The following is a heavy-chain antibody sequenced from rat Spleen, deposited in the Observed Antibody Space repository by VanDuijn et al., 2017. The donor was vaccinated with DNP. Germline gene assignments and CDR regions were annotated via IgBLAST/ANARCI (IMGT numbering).Heavy chain of an antibody. D-gene: IGHD1-7*01. V-gene: IGHV3-1*01. CDR2: ITYSGYT. Sequence: EVQLQESGPGLVKPSQSLSLTCSVTGYSITSNFWGWIRKFPGNKMEWIGHITYSGYTNYNPSLKSRLSITRDTSKNHFLLHLNSVTTEDTATYYCARWTRYFDYWGQGIMVTVSS. CDR1: GYSITSNF. CDR3: ARWTRYFDY. J-gene: IGHJ2*01.